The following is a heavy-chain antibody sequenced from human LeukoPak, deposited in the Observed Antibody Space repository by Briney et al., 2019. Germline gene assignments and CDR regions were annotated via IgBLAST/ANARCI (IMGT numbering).Heavy chain of an antibody. CDR3: ARESVGGAFFGYFYYMDV. J-gene: IGHJ6*03. D-gene: IGHD1-26*01. CDR2: IHTSGST. CDR1: GASISSYY. V-gene: IGHV4-4*07. Sequence: SETLSLPCTVSGASISSYYWSWIRQPAAKGLEWIGRIHTSGSTNYNPSLKSRVTISVDTSKHQFSLKLRFVTAADTAVYYCARESVGGAFFGYFYYMDVWGKGTTVTISS.